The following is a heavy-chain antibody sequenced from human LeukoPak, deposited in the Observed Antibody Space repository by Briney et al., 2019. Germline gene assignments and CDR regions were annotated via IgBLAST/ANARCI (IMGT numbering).Heavy chain of an antibody. V-gene: IGHV3-21*01. CDR2: ISSSSSYI. J-gene: IGHJ4*02. D-gene: IGHD3-10*01. CDR3: ARDDAYGSGSYMY. Sequence: GGSLRLSCAASGFTFSSYAMSWVRQAPGKGLEWVSSISSSSSYIYYADSVKGRFTISRDNAKNSLYLQMNSLRAEDTAVYYCARDDAYGSGSYMYWGQGTLVTVSS. CDR1: GFTFSSYA.